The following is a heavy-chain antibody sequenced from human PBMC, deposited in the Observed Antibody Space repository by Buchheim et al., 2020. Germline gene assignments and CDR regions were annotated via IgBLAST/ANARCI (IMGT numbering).Heavy chain of an antibody. V-gene: IGHV4-4*02. CDR3: ARDFGLEGSYYFDY. J-gene: IGHJ4*02. Sequence: QVQLQESGPGLVKPSGTLSLTCAVPGGSISSNNWWSWVRQPPGKGLEWIGEINHSVSTNSSPSLKSRGTIYIDRFKNQLPMKLNSVTAADTAVYYCARDFGLEGSYYFDYWGQGTL. CDR1: GGSISSNNW. CDR2: INHSVST. D-gene: IGHD3-10*01.